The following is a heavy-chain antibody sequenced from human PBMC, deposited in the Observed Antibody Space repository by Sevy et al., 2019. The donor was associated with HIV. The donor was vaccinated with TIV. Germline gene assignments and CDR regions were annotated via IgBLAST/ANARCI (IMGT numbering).Heavy chain of an antibody. CDR3: ARFVSLGY. CDR2: ISQGGSEE. D-gene: IGHD6-13*01. CDR1: GFTFSSSS. Sequence: GGSLILSCAASGFTFSSSSMTWVRHAPGKGLEWVATISQGGSEEYYVDSVKGRFTISRDNAKNSLYLQMNSLSAVDTAVYFCARFVSLGYWGQGTLVTVSS. J-gene: IGHJ4*02. V-gene: IGHV3-7*01.